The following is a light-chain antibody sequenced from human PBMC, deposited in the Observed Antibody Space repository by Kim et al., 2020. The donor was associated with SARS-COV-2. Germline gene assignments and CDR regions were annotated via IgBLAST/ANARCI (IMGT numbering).Light chain of an antibody. CDR3: NSRDSSGNHWV. Sequence: ALGQTVRITCQRDNLRSYYASWYQQKPGQAPVLVIYGKNNRPSGIPDRFSGSSSGNTASLTITGAQAEDEADYYCNSRDSSGNHWVFGGGTQLTVL. CDR2: GKN. CDR1: NLRSYY. J-gene: IGLJ3*02. V-gene: IGLV3-19*01.